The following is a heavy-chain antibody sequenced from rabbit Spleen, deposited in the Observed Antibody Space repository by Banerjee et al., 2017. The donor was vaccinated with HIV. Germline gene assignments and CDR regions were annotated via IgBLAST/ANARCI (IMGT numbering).Heavy chain of an antibody. Sequence: QEQLVESGGGLVKPEGSLTLTCKASGFSFGDRDVMCWVRQAPGKELEWIACINTATGKAVYATWAKGRFTISKTSSTTVTLQMTSLTAADTATYFCARDAAGREDFNLWGQGTLVTVS. CDR1: GFSFGDRDV. CDR2: INTATGKA. J-gene: IGHJ4*01. V-gene: IGHV1S45*01. D-gene: IGHD4-2*01. CDR3: ARDAAGREDFNL.